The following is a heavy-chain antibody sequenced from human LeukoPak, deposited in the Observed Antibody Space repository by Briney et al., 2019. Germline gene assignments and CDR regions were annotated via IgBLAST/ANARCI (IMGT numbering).Heavy chain of an antibody. CDR3: ARAILYYYGSGSYEYYYYGMDV. D-gene: IGHD3-10*01. J-gene: IGHJ6*02. Sequence: SVKVSCKASGGTFSSYAISWVRQAPGQGLEWMGRIIPILGIANYAQKFQGRVTITADKSTSTAYMGLSSLRSEDTAVYYCARAILYYYGSGSYEYYYYGMDVWGQGTTVTVSS. V-gene: IGHV1-69*04. CDR2: IIPILGIA. CDR1: GGTFSSYA.